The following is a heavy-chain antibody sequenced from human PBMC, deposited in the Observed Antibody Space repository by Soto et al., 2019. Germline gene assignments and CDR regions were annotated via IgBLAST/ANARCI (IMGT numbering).Heavy chain of an antibody. V-gene: IGHV1-2*04. J-gene: IGHJ6*02. D-gene: IGHD3-10*01. CDR2: INPNSGGT. Sequence: ASVKVSCKASGYTFTGYYMHWVRQAPGQGLEWMGWINPNSGGTNYAQKFQGWVTMTRDTSISTAYMELSRLRSDDTAVYYCARGGSGSYRYYYYGMDVWGQGTTVTVSS. CDR1: GYTFTGYY. CDR3: ARGGSGSYRYYYYGMDV.